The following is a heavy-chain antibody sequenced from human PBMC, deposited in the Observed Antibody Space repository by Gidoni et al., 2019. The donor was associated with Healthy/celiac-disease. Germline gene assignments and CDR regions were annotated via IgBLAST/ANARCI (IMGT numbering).Heavy chain of an antibody. J-gene: IGHJ4*02. CDR1: GYTFTSYY. Sequence: QVQLVQSGAEVKQPGASVKVSCNASGYTFTSYYMHWVRQAPGQGLEWMGIINPSGGSTSYAQKFQGRVTMTRDTSTSTVYMELSSLRSEETAVYYCARDQPITMVRGDYWGQGTLVTVSS. V-gene: IGHV1-46*01. CDR2: INPSGGST. CDR3: ARDQPITMVRGDY. D-gene: IGHD3-10*01.